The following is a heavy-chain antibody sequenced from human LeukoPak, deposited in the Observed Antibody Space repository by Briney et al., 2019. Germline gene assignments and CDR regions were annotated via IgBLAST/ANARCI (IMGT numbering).Heavy chain of an antibody. D-gene: IGHD5-12*01. Sequence: SQTLSLTCAVSGGSISSGGYSWSWIRQPPGKGLEWIGYIYYSDTYYNPSLKSRVTISADTSKNQFSLRLNSVTAADTAVYYCASHSGGYAYWGQGTLVTVSS. CDR2: IYYSDT. V-gene: IGHV4-30-4*07. J-gene: IGHJ4*02. CDR3: ASHSGGYAY. CDR1: GGSISSGGYS.